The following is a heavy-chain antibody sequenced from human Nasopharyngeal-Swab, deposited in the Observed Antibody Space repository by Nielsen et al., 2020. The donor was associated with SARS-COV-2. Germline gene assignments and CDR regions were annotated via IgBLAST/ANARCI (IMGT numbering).Heavy chain of an antibody. CDR2: IYYSGST. D-gene: IGHD3-22*01. Sequence: SETLSLTCTVSGGSISSGGYYWSWIRQHPGKGLEWIGYIYYSGSTYYNPSLKSRVTISVDTSKNQFSLKLSTVTAADTAVYYCARAQSITMIIGAFEIWGQGTMVTVSS. J-gene: IGHJ3*02. CDR3: ARAQSITMIIGAFEI. CDR1: GGSISSGGYY. V-gene: IGHV4-31*03.